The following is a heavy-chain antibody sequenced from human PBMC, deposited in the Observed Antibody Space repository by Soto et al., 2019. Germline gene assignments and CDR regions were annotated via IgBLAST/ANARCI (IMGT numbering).Heavy chain of an antibody. CDR2: IYYSGST. V-gene: IGHV4-59*01. D-gene: IGHD3-22*01. CDR3: ARVALIYYYDSSGYYSSWFDP. J-gene: IGHJ5*02. Sequence: SETLSLTCTVSGVSISSYYWSWIRQPPGKGLEWIGYIYYSGSTNYNPSLKSRVTISVDTSKNQFSLKLSSVTAADTAVYYCARVALIYYYDSSGYYSSWFDPWGQGTLVTVSS. CDR1: GVSISSYY.